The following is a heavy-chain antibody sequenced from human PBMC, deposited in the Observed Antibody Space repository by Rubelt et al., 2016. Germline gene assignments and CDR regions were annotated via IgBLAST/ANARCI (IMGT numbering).Heavy chain of an antibody. V-gene: IGHV1-18*01. CDR1: GYTFTSYG. Sequence: QVQLVQSGAEVKKPGASVKVSCTASGYTFTSYGLTWVRQAPGQGLEWMGWISAYNGYTNYAQNLQGRVTMTTDTSTSAAYMELRSLRSDDTAVYYCARDQGGTYVSDYWGQGTLVTVSS. J-gene: IGHJ4*02. CDR3: ARDQGGTYVSDY. D-gene: IGHD1-26*01. CDR2: ISAYNGYT.